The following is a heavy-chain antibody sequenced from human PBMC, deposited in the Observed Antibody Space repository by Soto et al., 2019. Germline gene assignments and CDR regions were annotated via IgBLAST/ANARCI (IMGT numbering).Heavy chain of an antibody. J-gene: IGHJ5*02. D-gene: IGHD3-22*01. CDR2: IFYSGGT. V-gene: IGHV4-39*01. Sequence: PSGTLSLTCTVSGGAILDSTYYWAWIRQPPGKGLEWIGTIFYSGGTFYTPSLKSRVTMSVDTSKNQFSLKLTSVTAADTAVYFCARQATGYYYGWFDPWGQGTVVTVSS. CDR1: GGAILDSTYY. CDR3: ARQATGYYYGWFDP.